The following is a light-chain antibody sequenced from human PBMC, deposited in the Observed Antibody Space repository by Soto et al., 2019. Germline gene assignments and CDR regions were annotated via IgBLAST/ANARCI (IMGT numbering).Light chain of an antibody. Sequence: DIQMTQSPSTLSASVGDRVTITCRASQSISSWLAWYQQKPGKAPKLLIYDASSLESGVPSRFSGSGSGTEFTLTISSLQHDDFATYYCQQRTFGQGTKVEIK. CDR2: DAS. CDR1: QSISSW. V-gene: IGKV1-5*01. J-gene: IGKJ1*01. CDR3: QQRT.